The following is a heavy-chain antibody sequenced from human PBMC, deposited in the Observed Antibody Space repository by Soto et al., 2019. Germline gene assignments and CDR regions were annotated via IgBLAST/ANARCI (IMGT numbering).Heavy chain of an antibody. V-gene: IGHV4-4*02. CDR3: ARLVRTSGWYEVDY. Sequence: SETLSLTCAVSSGSISSSNWWSWVRQPPGKGLEWIGEIYHSGSTNYNPSLKSRVTISVDKSKNQFSLKLSSVTAADTAVYYCARLVRTSGWYEVDYWGQGTLVTVSS. J-gene: IGHJ4*02. CDR2: IYHSGST. D-gene: IGHD6-19*01. CDR1: SGSISSSNW.